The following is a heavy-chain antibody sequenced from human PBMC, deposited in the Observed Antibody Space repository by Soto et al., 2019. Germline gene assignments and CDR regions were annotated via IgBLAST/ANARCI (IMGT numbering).Heavy chain of an antibody. CDR1: GYTFTSYD. CDR2: MNPNSGNT. J-gene: IGHJ5*02. V-gene: IGHV1-8*01. CDR3: ARGLGVDIVATSYNWFDP. D-gene: IGHD5-12*01. Sequence: ASVKVSCKASGYTFTSYDINWVRQATGQGLKWMGWMNPNSGNTGYAQKFQGRVTMTRNTSISTAYMELSSLRSEDTAVYYCARGLGVDIVATSYNWFDPWGQGTLVTVSS.